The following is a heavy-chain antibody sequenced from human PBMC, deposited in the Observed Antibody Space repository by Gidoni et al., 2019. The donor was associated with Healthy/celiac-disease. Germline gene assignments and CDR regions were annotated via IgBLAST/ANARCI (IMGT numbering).Heavy chain of an antibody. V-gene: IGHV3-9*01. D-gene: IGHD3-10*01. Sequence: EVQLVESGGGLVPPGRSLRLSCAASGFTFDDYAMHWVRQAPGKGLEWVSGISWNSGSIGYADSVKGRFTISRDNAKNSLYLQMNSLRAEDTALYYCAKDWNGSGGDAFDIWGQGTMVTVSS. CDR3: AKDWNGSGGDAFDI. CDR1: GFTFDDYA. J-gene: IGHJ3*02. CDR2: ISWNSGSI.